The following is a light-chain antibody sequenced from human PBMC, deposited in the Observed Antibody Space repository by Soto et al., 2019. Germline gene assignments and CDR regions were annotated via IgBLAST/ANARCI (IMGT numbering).Light chain of an antibody. J-gene: IGLJ1*01. CDR2: DVS. Sequence: QSVLTQPASVAWSPGQSITISCTGTSSDVGGYNSVSWYKQHPGKAPKLMIYDVSNRPSGVSNRFSGSKSGNTASLTNSGHKAEDEGDYDCSSYTSSITLVFGTGTNSTAL. V-gene: IGLV2-14*01. CDR1: SSDVGGYNS. CDR3: SSYTSSITLV.